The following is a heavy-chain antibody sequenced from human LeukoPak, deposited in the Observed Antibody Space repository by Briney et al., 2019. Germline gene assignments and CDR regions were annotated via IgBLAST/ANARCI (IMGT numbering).Heavy chain of an antibody. CDR1: GFTFSSYG. CDR2: ISNEVTNT. CDR3: AKERVFDY. Sequence: PGGSLRLSCAASGFTFSSYGMHWVRQAPGKGLEWVAVISNEVTNTYYADSVKGRFTIPRENSKDTPYLQMTSLRVADRAVYYCAKERVFDYSGQGTLVTASS. V-gene: IGHV3-30*18. J-gene: IGHJ4*02.